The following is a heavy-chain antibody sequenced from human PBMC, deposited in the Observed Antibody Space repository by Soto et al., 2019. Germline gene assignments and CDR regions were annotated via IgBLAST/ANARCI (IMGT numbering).Heavy chain of an antibody. CDR1: GYTFTTYY. CDR2: INPSGGNT. D-gene: IGHD3-3*01. V-gene: IGHV1-46*01. CDR3: ARGQFLEWLGNYYYDMDV. J-gene: IGHJ6*02. Sequence: QVQLVQSGAEVKKPGASVKVSCKASGYTFTTYYMHWVRQAPGQGLEWMGIINPSGGNTNYAQKFQGRVTMTRDKSTITVYMELSSLSSEDTAVYYCARGQFLEWLGNYYYDMDVWGQGTTVTVSS.